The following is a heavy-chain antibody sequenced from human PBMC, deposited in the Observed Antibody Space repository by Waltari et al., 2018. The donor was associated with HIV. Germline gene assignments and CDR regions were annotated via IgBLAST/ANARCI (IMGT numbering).Heavy chain of an antibody. Sequence: SGFTFNNYAMTWVRQAPGKGLAWVSIITGGAGSTYYADSVRGRFTISRDNSKNTLYLQMNSLRVEDTAVYFCAKDSASIPTIAVAGIDFWGQGTLVTVSS. CDR3: AKDSASIPTIAVAGIDF. CDR1: GFTFNNYA. J-gene: IGHJ4*02. D-gene: IGHD6-13*01. V-gene: IGHV3-23*01. CDR2: ITGGAGST.